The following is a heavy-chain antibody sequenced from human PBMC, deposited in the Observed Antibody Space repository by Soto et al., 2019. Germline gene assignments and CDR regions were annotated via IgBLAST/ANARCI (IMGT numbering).Heavy chain of an antibody. V-gene: IGHV1-69*06. CDR2: IIPIFGTA. Sequence: ASVKVSCKASGGTFSSYAISWVRQAPGQGLEWMGGIIPIFGTANYAQKFQGRVTITADKSTSTAYMELSSLRPEDTAVYYCARDLGPLCSGGSCYHNWFDPWGQGTLVTVSS. CDR1: GGTFSSYA. CDR3: ARDLGPLCSGGSCYHNWFDP. D-gene: IGHD2-15*01. J-gene: IGHJ5*02.